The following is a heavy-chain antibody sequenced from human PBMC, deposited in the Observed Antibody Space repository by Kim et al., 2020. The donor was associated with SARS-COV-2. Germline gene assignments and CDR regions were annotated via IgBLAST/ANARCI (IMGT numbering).Heavy chain of an antibody. V-gene: IGHV3-21*04. Sequence: GGSLRLSCAASGFIFTSYSLNWVRQAPGKGLEWVSSLSTDGTDKYYAESVKGRFTISRDNAKNSLYLQMNNLRAEDTALYYCVREDTRYWGLDYWGQGTLVTVSS. J-gene: IGHJ4*02. CDR3: VREDTRYWGLDY. CDR2: LSTDGTDK. D-gene: IGHD3-16*01. CDR1: GFIFTSYS.